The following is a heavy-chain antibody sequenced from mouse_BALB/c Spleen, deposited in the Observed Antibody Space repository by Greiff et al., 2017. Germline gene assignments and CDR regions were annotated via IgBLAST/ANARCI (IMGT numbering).Heavy chain of an antibody. CDR2: ISYSGST. CDR3: ARGAYYRYDDY. J-gene: IGHJ2*01. D-gene: IGHD2-14*01. CDR1: GYSITSDYA. Sequence: DVQLVESGPGLVKPSQSLSLTCTVTGYSITSDYAWNWIRQFPGNKLEWMGYISYSGSTSYNPSLKSRISITRDTSKNQFFLQLNSVTTEDTATYYCARGAYYRYDDYWGQGTTLTVSS. V-gene: IGHV3-2*02.